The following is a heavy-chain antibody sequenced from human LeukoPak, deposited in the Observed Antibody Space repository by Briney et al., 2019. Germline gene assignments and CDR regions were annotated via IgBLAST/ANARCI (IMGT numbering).Heavy chain of an antibody. CDR1: GYTFTDYG. V-gene: IGHV1-18*01. Sequence: ASVKVSCKASGYTFTDYGLTWVRQAPGQGLEWMGWISALNGNANYAHKFRGRVTLTRDTSTGTAYMELRSLKSDDTAVYYCARPDLRSGYYDFDYWGQGTLVTVSS. CDR3: ARPDLRSGYYDFDY. J-gene: IGHJ4*02. CDR2: ISALNGNA. D-gene: IGHD3-22*01.